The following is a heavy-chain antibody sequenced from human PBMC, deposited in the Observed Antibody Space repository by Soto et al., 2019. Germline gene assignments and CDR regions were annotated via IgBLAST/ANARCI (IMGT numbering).Heavy chain of an antibody. J-gene: IGHJ4*02. CDR1: GVTFSRHA. CDR3: AREGFGAREGCGAPDY. V-gene: IGHV3-30-3*01. D-gene: IGHD3-10*01. Sequence: SLRLSCTSSGVTFSRHAMHWVRQSPGKGLEWMAVILYDGSKKYYADFVKGRFTISRDNSKNTVYLQSNGLRAEDTAVYYCAREGFGAREGCGAPDYRTQGTLVRGSS. CDR2: ILYDGSKK.